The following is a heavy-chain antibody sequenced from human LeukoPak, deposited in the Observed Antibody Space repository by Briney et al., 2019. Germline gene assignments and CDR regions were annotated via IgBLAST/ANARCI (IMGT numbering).Heavy chain of an antibody. D-gene: IGHD6-13*01. CDR1: GFTFSSYS. CDR3: AKVGSSWGGTWFDP. J-gene: IGHJ5*02. V-gene: IGHV3-48*04. CDR2: ISSSGSTI. Sequence: GGSLRLSCAASGFTFSSYSMNWVRQAPGKGLEWVSYISSSGSTIYYADSVKRRFNLSRDNAKNSLFVQMNRLRAQDTAVYYCAKVGSSWGGTWFDPWGQGTLVTVSS.